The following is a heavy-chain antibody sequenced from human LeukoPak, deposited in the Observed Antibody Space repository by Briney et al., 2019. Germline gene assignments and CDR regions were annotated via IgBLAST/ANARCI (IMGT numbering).Heavy chain of an antibody. CDR1: GFTFSDYY. CDR2: ISSSGSSI. CDR3: ARDGYGVFRGGYFDD. J-gene: IGHJ4*02. D-gene: IGHD4-17*01. Sequence: GGSLRLSCAASGFTFSDYYMSWIRQAPGKGLEWVSYISSSGSSIYYADSVKGRFTISRDNARKPLYLQMNRLRAEDTAVYYCARDGYGVFRGGYFDDWGQGTLVTVSS. V-gene: IGHV3-11*04.